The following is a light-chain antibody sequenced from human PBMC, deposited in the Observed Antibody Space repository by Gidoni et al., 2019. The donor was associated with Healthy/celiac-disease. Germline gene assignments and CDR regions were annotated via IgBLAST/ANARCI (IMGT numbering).Light chain of an antibody. J-gene: IGLJ2*01. CDR1: NLGDKY. V-gene: IGLV3-1*01. CDR3: QAWDSSTVV. CDR2: QDS. Sequence: SYELTQPPSVSVSPGQTASITCSGDNLGDKYACWYQQKPGPSPVLVIYQDSKRPSGIPERFSGSNSGNTATLTISGTQAMGEADYYCQAWDSSTVVFGGGTKLTVL.